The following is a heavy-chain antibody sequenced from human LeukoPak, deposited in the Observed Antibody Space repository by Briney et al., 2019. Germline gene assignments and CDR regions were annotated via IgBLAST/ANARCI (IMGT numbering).Heavy chain of an antibody. V-gene: IGHV4-39*01. D-gene: IGHD3-9*01. Sequence: SETLSLTCTVSGGSISNSSYYWGWIRQPPGKGLEWIGAVYYSGSTYFDPSLKSRVTMSVDTSKSHFSLQLSSVTAADTAVYYCARQYYDILTGFPYFFDFWGQGTLVTVSS. CDR3: ARQYYDILTGFPYFFDF. J-gene: IGHJ4*02. CDR1: GGSISNSSYY. CDR2: VYYSGST.